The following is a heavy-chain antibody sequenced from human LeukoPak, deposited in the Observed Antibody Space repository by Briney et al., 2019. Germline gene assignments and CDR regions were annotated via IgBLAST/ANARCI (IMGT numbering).Heavy chain of an antibody. CDR2: INPNSGGT. CDR3: ARGLRYWSSTSCYGIDY. V-gene: IGHV1-2*02. D-gene: IGHD2-2*01. J-gene: IGHJ4*02. CDR1: GYTFTGYY. Sequence: ASVKVSCKASGYTFTGYYMHWVRQAPRQGLEWMGWINPNSGGTNYAQKFQGRVTMTRDTSISTAYMELSRLRSDDTAVYYCARGLRYWSSTSCYGIDYWGQGTLVTVSS.